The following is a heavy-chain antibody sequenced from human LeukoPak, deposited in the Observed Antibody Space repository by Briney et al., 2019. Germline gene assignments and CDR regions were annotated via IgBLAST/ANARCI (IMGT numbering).Heavy chain of an antibody. CDR2: IGTAGDT. Sequence: GGSLRLSCAASGFTFSSYDMHGVRQATGKGLEWVSAIGTAGDTYYPGSVKGRFTISRENAKNSLYLQMNSLRAGDTAVYYCARGHLNSGSYLFDYWGQGTLVTVSS. CDR1: GFTFSSYD. J-gene: IGHJ4*02. V-gene: IGHV3-13*01. D-gene: IGHD1-26*01. CDR3: ARGHLNSGSYLFDY.